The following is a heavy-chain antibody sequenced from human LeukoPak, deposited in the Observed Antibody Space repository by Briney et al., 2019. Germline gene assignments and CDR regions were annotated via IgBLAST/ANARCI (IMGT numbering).Heavy chain of an antibody. J-gene: IGHJ4*02. CDR3: ARGARLPCSGGSCYSVPD. V-gene: IGHV7-4-1*02. D-gene: IGHD2-15*01. CDR1: GYTFTSYA. Sequence: ASVKVSCKASGYTFTSYAMKWVRQAPGQGLEWMGWINTNTGNPTYAQGFTGRFVFSLDTSVSTAYLQISSLKAEDTAVYYCARGARLPCSGGSCYSVPDWGQGTLVTVSS. CDR2: INTNTGNP.